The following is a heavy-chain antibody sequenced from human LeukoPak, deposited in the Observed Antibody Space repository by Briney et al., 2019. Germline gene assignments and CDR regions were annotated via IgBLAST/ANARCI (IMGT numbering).Heavy chain of an antibody. V-gene: IGHV4-59*01. Sequence: SEALSLTCTVSGGSISSYYWTWIRQPPGKGLEWLGYIYYSGSTNYNPSLKTRVTISVDTSKNQFSLKLSSVTAADTAVYYCARGPPSSNYYYYGMDVWGQGTTVTVSS. CDR1: GGSISSYY. D-gene: IGHD6-13*01. J-gene: IGHJ6*02. CDR3: ARGPPSSNYYYYGMDV. CDR2: IYYSGST.